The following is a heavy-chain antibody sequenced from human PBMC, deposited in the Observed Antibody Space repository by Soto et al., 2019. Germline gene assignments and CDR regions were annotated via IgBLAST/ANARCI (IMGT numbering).Heavy chain of an antibody. CDR3: ASVAI. D-gene: IGHD5-12*01. J-gene: IGHJ4*02. CDR1: GFTFSNYW. Sequence: EVQLVESGGGLVQPGGSLRLFCAAAGFTFSNYWMIWVRQAPGKGLEWVANIKQDGTEKNYVDSVRGRFTISRDNAKNSLDLQMNCLTAEDTAVYHCASVAIWGQRTLVNVSS. CDR2: IKQDGTEK. V-gene: IGHV3-7*01.